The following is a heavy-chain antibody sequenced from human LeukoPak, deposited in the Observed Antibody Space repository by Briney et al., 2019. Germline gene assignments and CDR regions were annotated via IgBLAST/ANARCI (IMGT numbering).Heavy chain of an antibody. V-gene: IGHV4-59*01. Sequence: SETLSLTCTVSGGSISSYYWSWIRQPPGKGLEWIGYTYYSGSTNYNPSLKSRVTISVDTSKNQFSLKLSSVTAADTAVYYCARDGSGWYTGAFDYWGQGTLVTVSS. D-gene: IGHD6-19*01. CDR3: ARDGSGWYTGAFDY. CDR2: TYYSGST. CDR1: GGSISSYY. J-gene: IGHJ4*02.